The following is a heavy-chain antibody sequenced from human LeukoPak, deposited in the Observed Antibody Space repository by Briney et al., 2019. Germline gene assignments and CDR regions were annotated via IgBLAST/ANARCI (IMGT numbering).Heavy chain of an antibody. CDR1: GFTFNSYW. D-gene: IGHD2-21*01. CDR2: ISNDGTNT. J-gene: IGHJ4*02. CDR3: ICERG. Sequence: QPGGSLTLSCTASGFTFNSYWMHWVRQAPGKGLVWVSLISNDGTNTNYADSVKGRFTIPRDNAKNTLFLQMSSLRAEDTAVYYCICERGGGQGTLVTVSS. V-gene: IGHV3-74*01.